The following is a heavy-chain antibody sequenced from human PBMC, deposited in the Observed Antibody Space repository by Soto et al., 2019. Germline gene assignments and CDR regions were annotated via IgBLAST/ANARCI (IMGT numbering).Heavy chain of an antibody. V-gene: IGHV3-43*01. CDR2: ISWGGGTT. CDR1: GFTFDDYT. CDR3: TKDGPGYSYGYSLDY. J-gene: IGHJ4*02. Sequence: EVQLVESGGVVVQPGESLRLSCAASGFTFDDYTMHWVRQAPGKGLEWVSLISWGGGTTYYADSVKGRFTISRDNSKNSLNLQMSSLRTEDTALYYCTKDGPGYSYGYSLDYWGQGTLVIVSS. D-gene: IGHD5-18*01.